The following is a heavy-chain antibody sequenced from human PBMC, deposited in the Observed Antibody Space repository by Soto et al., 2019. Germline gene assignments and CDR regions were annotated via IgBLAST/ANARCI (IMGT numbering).Heavy chain of an antibody. Sequence: PGGSLRLSCAASGFVFRVYWMSWVRQAPGKGLEWVANIKEDGSEANYVDPVKGRFAVSRDKDTNSLYLQLNSLTPEDSAVYYCARSRRQWFGGTLSYYFDFWGHGTLVTVSS. J-gene: IGHJ4*01. D-gene: IGHD3-10*01. CDR1: GFVFRVYW. CDR3: ARSRRQWFGGTLSYYFDF. V-gene: IGHV3-7*01. CDR2: IKEDGSEA.